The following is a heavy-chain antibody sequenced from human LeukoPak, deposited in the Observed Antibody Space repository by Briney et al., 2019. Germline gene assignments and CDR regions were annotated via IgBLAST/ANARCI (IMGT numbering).Heavy chain of an antibody. CDR3: ARGGGELRRWFDP. Sequence: ASVKVSCKASGGTFSSYAISWVRQAPGQGLEWMGGIIPIFGTANYAQKLQGRVTMTTDTSTSTAYMELRSLRSDDTAVYYCARGGGELRRWFDPWGQGTLVTVSS. J-gene: IGHJ5*02. V-gene: IGHV1-69*05. D-gene: IGHD3-3*01. CDR2: IIPIFGTA. CDR1: GGTFSSYA.